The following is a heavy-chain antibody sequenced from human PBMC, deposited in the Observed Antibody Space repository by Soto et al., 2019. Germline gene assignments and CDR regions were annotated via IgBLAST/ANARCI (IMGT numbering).Heavy chain of an antibody. D-gene: IGHD2-2*01. Sequence: LETLSLTCAVYGGSCSGYYWSWIRQPPGKGLEWIGEINHSGSTNYNPSLKSRVTISVDTSKNQFSLKLSSVTAADTAVYYCARGGYCSSTSCPDYWGQGTLVTVSS. J-gene: IGHJ4*02. V-gene: IGHV4-34*01. CDR3: ARGGYCSSTSCPDY. CDR2: INHSGST. CDR1: GGSCSGYY.